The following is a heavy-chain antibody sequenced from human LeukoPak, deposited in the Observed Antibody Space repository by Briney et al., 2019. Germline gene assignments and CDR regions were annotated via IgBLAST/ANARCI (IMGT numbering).Heavy chain of an antibody. J-gene: IGHJ2*01. CDR3: ARHRPVLVVVLSWYFDL. V-gene: IGHV4-39*01. CDR2: IYYSGST. Sequence: ASETLSLTCTVSGGSINRGGHYWTWIRQHPGMGLEWIGYIYYSGSTYYSPSLKSRVTISVDTSKNQFSLKLSSVTAADTAVYYCARHRPVLVVVLSWYFDLWGRGTLVTVSS. D-gene: IGHD2-21*01. CDR1: GGSINRGGHY.